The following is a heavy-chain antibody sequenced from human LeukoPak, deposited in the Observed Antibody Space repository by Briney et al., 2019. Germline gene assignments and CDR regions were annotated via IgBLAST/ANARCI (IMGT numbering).Heavy chain of an antibody. CDR3: ARDDYGEGYFDY. CDR2: IYYSGST. J-gene: IGHJ4*02. D-gene: IGHD4-17*01. Sequence: KASETLSLTCTVSGGSISSYYWSWIRQPPGKGLEWTGYIYYSGSTNYNPSLKSRVTISVDTSKNQFSLKLSSVTAADTAVYYCARDDYGEGYFDYWGQGTLVTVSS. CDR1: GGSISSYY. V-gene: IGHV4-59*01.